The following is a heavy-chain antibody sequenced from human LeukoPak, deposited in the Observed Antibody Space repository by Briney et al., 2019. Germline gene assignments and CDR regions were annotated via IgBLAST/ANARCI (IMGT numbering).Heavy chain of an antibody. J-gene: IGHJ4*02. CDR2: IYFGRTT. V-gene: IGHV4-39*07. Sequence: PSETLSLTCTVSGGSITSNNYYWGWIRQLPGKGLEFIGSIYFGRTTYYTPSLKSRVTISIDTSTNQFSLMLSSMTAADTAVYYCARDSGQHSGYDWSHWGQGTLVTVSS. CDR1: GGSITSNNYY. CDR3: ARDSGQHSGYDWSH. D-gene: IGHD5-12*01.